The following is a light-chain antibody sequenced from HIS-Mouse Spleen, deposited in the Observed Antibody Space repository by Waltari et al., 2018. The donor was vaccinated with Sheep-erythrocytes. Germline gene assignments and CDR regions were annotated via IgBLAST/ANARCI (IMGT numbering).Light chain of an antibody. CDR2: DAS. CDR3: QQYDNLPLT. J-gene: IGKJ4*01. CDR1: QDISNY. V-gene: IGKV1-33*01. Sequence: DIQMTQSPSSLSASVGDRVTITCHASQDISNYLNWYQQKPGKAHKLLIYDASNLETGVPSRFSGSGSGTDFTFTISSLQPEDIATYYCQQYDNLPLTFGGGTKVEIK.